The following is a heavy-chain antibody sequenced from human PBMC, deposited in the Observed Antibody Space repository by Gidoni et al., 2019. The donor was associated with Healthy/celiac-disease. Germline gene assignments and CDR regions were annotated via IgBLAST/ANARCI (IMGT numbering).Heavy chain of an antibody. V-gene: IGHV1-69*06. CDR3: ARVGGTKPTVTTGYYYYGMDV. Sequence: EVKKPGSSVKVSCKASGGTFSSYAISWVRQAPGQGLEWMGGIIPIFGTANYAQKFQGRVTITADKSTSTAYMELSSLRSEDTAVYYCARVGGTKPTVTTGYYYYGMDVWGQGTTVTVSS. D-gene: IGHD4-4*01. CDR2: IIPIFGTA. J-gene: IGHJ6*02. CDR1: GGTFSSYA.